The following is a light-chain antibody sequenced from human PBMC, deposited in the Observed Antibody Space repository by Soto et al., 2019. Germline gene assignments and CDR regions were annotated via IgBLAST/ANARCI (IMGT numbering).Light chain of an antibody. J-gene: IGKJ2*01. Sequence: DIVMTQSPDSLAVSLGERATINCKSSQSVSSQSTLFSSNNKNYLAWYQQTPGQPPKLLIYWASTRESGVPDRFSGSGYGTDFTLTISSLQAEDVAVYYCQQYYTTPPTFGQGTKLEIK. CDR2: WAS. CDR1: QSTLFSSNNKNY. V-gene: IGKV4-1*01. CDR3: QQYYTTPPT.